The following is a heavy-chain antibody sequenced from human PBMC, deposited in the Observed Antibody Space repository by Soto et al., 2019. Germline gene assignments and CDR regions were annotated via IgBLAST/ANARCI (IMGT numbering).Heavy chain of an antibody. J-gene: IGHJ4*02. D-gene: IGHD1-1*01. CDR1: GYRFTNFW. CDR2: IYSRDSDT. CDR3: ARAQYNHNDGDFDF. V-gene: IGHV5-51*01. Sequence: PGESLKISCQGSGYRFTNFWIGWVRQRPGKGLEWMGIIYSRDSDTRYSPSFQGQVTISVDSSISTAYLQWSSLKASDTAIYYCARAQYNHNDGDFDFWGRGTLVTVSS.